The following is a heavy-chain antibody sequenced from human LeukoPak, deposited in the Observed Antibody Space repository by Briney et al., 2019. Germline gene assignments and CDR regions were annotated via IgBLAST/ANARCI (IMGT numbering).Heavy chain of an antibody. J-gene: IGHJ5*02. D-gene: IGHD4-17*01. CDR3: ARGSTTVTSKDWFDP. Sequence: PGGSLRLSCAASGFTFSSYWMHWVRQVPGKGLVWGARISSNGRSTTYGDSVEGRFTITRDNAKNTLCLEINSLRDDDTAVYYCARGSTTVTSKDWFDPWGQGTQVTVSS. V-gene: IGHV3-74*03. CDR2: ISSNGRST. CDR1: GFTFSSYW.